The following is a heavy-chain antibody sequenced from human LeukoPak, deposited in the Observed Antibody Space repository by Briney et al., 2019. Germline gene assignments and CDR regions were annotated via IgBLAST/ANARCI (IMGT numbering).Heavy chain of an antibody. Sequence: PGGSLRLSCAASGFTVSSNYMSWVRQAPGKGLEWVSVIYSGGSTYYADSVKGRFTISRDNAKNSLYLQMNSLRAEDTAVYYCARVRTYYYGSGRTDAFDIWGQGTMVTVSS. J-gene: IGHJ3*02. V-gene: IGHV3-53*01. CDR2: IYSGGST. CDR1: GFTVSSNY. CDR3: ARVRTYYYGSGRTDAFDI. D-gene: IGHD3-10*01.